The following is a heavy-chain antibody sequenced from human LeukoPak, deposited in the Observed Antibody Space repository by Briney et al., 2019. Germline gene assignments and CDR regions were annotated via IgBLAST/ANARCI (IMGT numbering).Heavy chain of an antibody. CDR3: ARDSGIDI. Sequence: LETLSLTCTVSGGSISSHYWSWIRQPPGKGLEWIGYFYYSGSTNYNPSLKSRVTISVDTSKNQFSLKLSSVTAADTAVYYCARDSGIDICGQGTMVTVSS. CDR2: FYYSGST. D-gene: IGHD3-10*01. V-gene: IGHV4-59*11. CDR1: GGSISSHY. J-gene: IGHJ3*02.